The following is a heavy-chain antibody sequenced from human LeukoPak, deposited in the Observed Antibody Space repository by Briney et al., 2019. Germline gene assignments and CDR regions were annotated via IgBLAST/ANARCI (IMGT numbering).Heavy chain of an antibody. J-gene: IGHJ4*02. CDR2: FSPSGSI. V-gene: IGHV4-4*07. CDR3: AGGGIAVGDY. D-gene: IGHD6-19*01. Sequence: SETLSLTLSLAAPSVGAPGPGSVRQPAGKGLEWIGRFSPSGSIHYNPSLESRVTISVGKPKNQFSLTLSFVTAADTAVYFRAGGGIAVGDYWGQGSLVTVSS. CDR1: AAPSVGAP.